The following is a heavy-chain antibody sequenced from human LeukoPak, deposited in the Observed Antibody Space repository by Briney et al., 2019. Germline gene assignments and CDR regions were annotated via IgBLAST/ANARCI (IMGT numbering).Heavy chain of an antibody. CDR2: INPKNAGT. D-gene: IGHD6-13*01. Sequence: GASVKVSCKASGYTFTGHYMHWVRQAPGQGLEWMGWINPKNAGTNFAQRFQGRVTMTRDTSISTVYMELSRLRSDDTALYYCARTLYIAAVPGGFDYWGQGTLVTVS. CDR3: ARTLYIAAVPGGFDY. V-gene: IGHV1-2*02. J-gene: IGHJ4*02. CDR1: GYTFTGHY.